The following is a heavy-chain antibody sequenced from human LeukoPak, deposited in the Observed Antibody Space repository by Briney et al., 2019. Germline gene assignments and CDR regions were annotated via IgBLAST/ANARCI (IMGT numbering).Heavy chain of an antibody. V-gene: IGHV3-30-3*01. D-gene: IGHD1-20*01. Sequence: PGGSLRLSCAASGFTFSSYAMHWVRQAPGKGLEWVAVISYDGSNKYYADSVKGRFTISRDNSKNTLYLQMNSLRAEDTAVYYCARDLGYNWNQFDYWGQGTLVTVSS. J-gene: IGHJ4*02. CDR1: GFTFSSYA. CDR3: ARDLGYNWNQFDY. CDR2: ISYDGSNK.